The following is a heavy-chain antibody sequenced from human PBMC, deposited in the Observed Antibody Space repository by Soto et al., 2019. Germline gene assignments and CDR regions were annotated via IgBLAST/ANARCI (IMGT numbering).Heavy chain of an antibody. D-gene: IGHD6-13*01. J-gene: IGHJ6*02. Sequence: EVQLLESGGGLVQPGGSLRLSCAASGFTFSSYAMSWVRQAPGKGLEWVSAISGSGGSTYYTDSVKGRFTISRDNSKNTLYLQMNSLRAEDTAVYYCAKVGYSSSSFGMDVWGQGTTVTVSS. CDR1: GFTFSSYA. CDR2: ISGSGGST. CDR3: AKVGYSSSSFGMDV. V-gene: IGHV3-23*01.